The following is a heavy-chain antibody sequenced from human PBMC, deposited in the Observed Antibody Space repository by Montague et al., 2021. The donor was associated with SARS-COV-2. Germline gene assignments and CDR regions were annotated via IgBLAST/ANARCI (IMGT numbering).Heavy chain of an antibody. CDR2: IYNSGST. CDR3: VRDQRRYNWHYFDY. J-gene: IGHJ4*02. V-gene: IGHV4-4*07. CDR1: GGSISGYY. D-gene: IGHD1-20*01. Sequence: SETLSLTCTVSGGSISGYYWSWFRQSAGKGLEWIGRIYNSGSTSYNPSLKSRVTMSVDTSKNQFSLKLSSVTAADTAVYYCVRDQRRYNWHYFDYWGQGTLVTVSS.